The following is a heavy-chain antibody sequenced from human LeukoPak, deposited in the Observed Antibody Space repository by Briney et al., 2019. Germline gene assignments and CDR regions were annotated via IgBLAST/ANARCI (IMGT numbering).Heavy chain of an antibody. Sequence: GGSLRLSCAASGFTFSSSAMSGVRQAPGKGLEWVSAISGSAGSTYYADSVKGRFTISRDNAKNTLYLQMNSLRAEDTAVYYCAKDLEVSIHYYFDSWGQGTLVTVSS. CDR2: ISGSAGST. J-gene: IGHJ4*02. D-gene: IGHD2-21*01. CDR1: GFTFSSSA. CDR3: AKDLEVSIHYYFDS. V-gene: IGHV3-23*01.